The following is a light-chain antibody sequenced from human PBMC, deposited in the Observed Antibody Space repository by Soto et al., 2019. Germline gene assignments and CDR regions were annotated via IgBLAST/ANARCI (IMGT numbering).Light chain of an antibody. CDR1: SSNIGSNT. CDR2: GND. CDR3: AACDDSLNGVV. J-gene: IGLJ2*01. Sequence: QSVLTQPPSASGTPGQRVTISCSGSSSNIGSNTVNWYQQLPGTSPKLLIYGNDQRPSGVPDRFSGSKSGTSASLAISGLQSEDEADYYCAACDDSLNGVVFGGGTKLTVL. V-gene: IGLV1-44*01.